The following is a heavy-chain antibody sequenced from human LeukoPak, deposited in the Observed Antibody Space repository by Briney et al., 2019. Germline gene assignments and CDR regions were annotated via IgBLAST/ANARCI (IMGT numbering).Heavy chain of an antibody. CDR3: ARGSDGSGSYYEYFQH. CDR2: IYYSGST. D-gene: IGHD3-10*01. Sequence: SETLSLTCTVSGGSISSGGYYWSWIRQPPGKGLEWIGYIYYSGSTYYNPSLKSRVTISVDTSKNQFSLKLSSVTAADTAVYYCARGSDGSGSYYEYFQHWGQGTLVTVSS. V-gene: IGHV4-30-4*08. J-gene: IGHJ1*01. CDR1: GGSISSGGYY.